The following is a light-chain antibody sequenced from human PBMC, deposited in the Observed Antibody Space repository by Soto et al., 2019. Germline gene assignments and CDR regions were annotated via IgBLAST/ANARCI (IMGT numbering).Light chain of an antibody. Sequence: DIQMTQSPSILPASAGERATISCRASQSIKSYVNWYQQHPGQAPRLLIRAASTRATGIPARFSGSGSGTEFTLTISSLQSEDFAVYYCQQYNSWPPLTFGGGTQVDIK. V-gene: IGKV3D-15*01. CDR3: QQYNSWPPLT. CDR1: QSIKSY. CDR2: AAS. J-gene: IGKJ4*01.